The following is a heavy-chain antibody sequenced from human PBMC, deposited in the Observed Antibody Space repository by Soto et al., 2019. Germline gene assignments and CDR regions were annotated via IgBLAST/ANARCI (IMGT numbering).Heavy chain of an antibody. V-gene: IGHV4-34*01. Sequence: QVQLQQWGAGLLKPSETLSLTCAVYGGSFSGYYWSWIRQPPGKGLEWIGEINHSGSANYNPSLNSRVTISVDTSKNQFSLKLSSVTAADTAVYYCARGITMVRGVIPRPYFDYWGQGTLVTVSS. J-gene: IGHJ4*02. CDR1: GGSFSGYY. D-gene: IGHD3-10*01. CDR2: INHSGSA. CDR3: ARGITMVRGVIPRPYFDY.